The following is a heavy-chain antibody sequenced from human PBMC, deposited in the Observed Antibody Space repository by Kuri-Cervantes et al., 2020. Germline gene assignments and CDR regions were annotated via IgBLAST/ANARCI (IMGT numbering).Heavy chain of an antibody. J-gene: IGHJ6*03. V-gene: IGHV1-18*01. CDR3: ARDRMVQGVIMGWVYMDV. CDR1: GYSFSSND. CDR2: ISAYNGNT. D-gene: IGHD3-10*01. Sequence: ASVKVSCKASGYSFSSNDINWVRQATGQGLEWMGWISAYNGNTNYAQKLQGRVTMTTDTSTSTAYMELRSLRSDDTAVYYCARDRMVQGVIMGWVYMDVWGKGTTVTVSS.